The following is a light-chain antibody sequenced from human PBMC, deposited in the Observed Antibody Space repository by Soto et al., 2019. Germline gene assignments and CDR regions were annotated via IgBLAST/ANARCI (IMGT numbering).Light chain of an antibody. CDR3: TSFTSGSTPYV. CDR1: SSDVGGYNY. Sequence: QSVLTQPASVSGSPGQSITISCAGTSSDVGGYNYVSWYQQLPGKAPQLVIYDVTHRPSGVSDRFSGSRSGNTASLTIPGLQAEDEADYYCTSFTSGSTPYVLGTGTKVTVL. V-gene: IGLV2-14*03. CDR2: DVT. J-gene: IGLJ1*01.